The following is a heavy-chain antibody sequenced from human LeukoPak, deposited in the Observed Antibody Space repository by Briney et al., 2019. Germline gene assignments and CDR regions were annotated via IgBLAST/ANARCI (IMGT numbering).Heavy chain of an antibody. CDR2: ISSSGSTI. D-gene: IGHD2-2*01. CDR3: ARHFCSSTSCSN. V-gene: IGHV3-48*03. Sequence: GGSLRLSCAASGFTFSSYEMNWVRQAPGKGLEWVSYISSSGSTIYYADSVKGRFTISRDNAKNSLYLQMNSLRAEDTAVYYCARHFCSSTSCSNWGQGTLVTVSS. CDR1: GFTFSSYE. J-gene: IGHJ4*02.